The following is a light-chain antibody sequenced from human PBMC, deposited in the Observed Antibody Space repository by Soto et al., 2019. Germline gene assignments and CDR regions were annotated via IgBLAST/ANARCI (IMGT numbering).Light chain of an antibody. V-gene: IGKV3-20*01. Sequence: EIVLTQSPGTLSLSPGERGTLSCRASQSVSSNYLAWYQQKPGQAPRLLIYSAFSRATSIPDRFSGSGSGTDVTLTISRLEPEDFAVYYCQYYGSSPWTFGQGTKVEIK. CDR1: QSVSSNY. CDR3: QYYGSSPWT. CDR2: SAF. J-gene: IGKJ1*01.